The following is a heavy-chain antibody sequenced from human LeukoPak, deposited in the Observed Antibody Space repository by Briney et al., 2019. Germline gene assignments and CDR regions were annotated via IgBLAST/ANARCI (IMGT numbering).Heavy chain of an antibody. CDR3: ARGAYWFDP. Sequence: PSETLSLTCTVSGGSICSYYWSWIRQPPGQGLEWIGYIYYGGSTNYNPSLKSRVTISVDTSKNQFSLKLSPVTAADTAVYYCARGAYWFDPWGQGTLVTVSS. J-gene: IGHJ5*02. V-gene: IGHV4-59*01. CDR2: IYYGGST. CDR1: GGSICSYY.